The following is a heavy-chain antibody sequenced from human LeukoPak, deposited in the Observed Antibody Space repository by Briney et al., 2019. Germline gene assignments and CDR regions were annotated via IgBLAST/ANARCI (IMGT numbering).Heavy chain of an antibody. CDR3: ARERYGDSPYFDY. Sequence: SGGSLRLSCTASGFTFSSYPMYWVRQAPGKGLEWVSRINRDGSSTSYADSVKGRFTISRDNAENSLYLQMSSLRDEDTAVYYCARERYGDSPYFDYWGQGTLVTVSS. CDR1: GFTFSSYP. J-gene: IGHJ4*02. V-gene: IGHV3-74*01. D-gene: IGHD4-17*01. CDR2: INRDGSST.